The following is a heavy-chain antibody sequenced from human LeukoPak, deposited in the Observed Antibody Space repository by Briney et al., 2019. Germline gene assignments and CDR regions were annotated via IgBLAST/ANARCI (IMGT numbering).Heavy chain of an antibody. CDR2: ISAYNGNT. CDR3: ARVSYPWNYFDY. Sequence: ASVKVSCKASGYTFTSYGISWARQAPGQGLEWMGWISAYNGNTNYAQKLQDRVTMTTDTSTSTAYMELRSLRSDDTAVYYCARVSYPWNYFDYWGQGTLVTVSS. V-gene: IGHV1-18*01. J-gene: IGHJ4*02. D-gene: IGHD2-2*01. CDR1: GYTFTSYG.